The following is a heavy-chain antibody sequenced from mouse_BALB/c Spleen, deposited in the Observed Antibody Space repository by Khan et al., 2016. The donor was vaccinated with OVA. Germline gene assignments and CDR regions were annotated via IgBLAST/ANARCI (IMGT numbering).Heavy chain of an antibody. CDR1: GYSFTSYY. CDR2: IDTFSGGT. D-gene: IGHD2-2*01. Sequence: EVQLQQSGPELMKPGASVKISCKASGYSFTSYYIHWVMQSHGKSLEWIGYIDTFSGGTTYNQKFKGKATLTVDKSYSTAYIHLSKLKSEDSAVYYCTRHGYVAWFTYWGQGTLVTVSA. CDR3: TRHGYVAWFTY. J-gene: IGHJ3*01. V-gene: IGHV1S135*01.